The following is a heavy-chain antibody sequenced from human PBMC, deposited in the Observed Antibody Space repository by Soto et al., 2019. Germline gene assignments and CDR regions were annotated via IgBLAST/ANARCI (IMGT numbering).Heavy chain of an antibody. D-gene: IGHD1-26*01. CDR3: ARECGSLNWFNP. CDR2: ISSSSSTI. Sequence: EVQLVESGGGLVQPGGSLRLSCAASGFTFSSYSMNWVRQAPGKGLEWVSYISSSSSTIYYADSVKGRFTISRDNAKNSLYLQMNSLSYKEKDVYYCARECGSLNWFNPWGQGTLVTVSS. CDR1: GFTFSSYS. J-gene: IGHJ5*02. V-gene: IGHV3-48*02.